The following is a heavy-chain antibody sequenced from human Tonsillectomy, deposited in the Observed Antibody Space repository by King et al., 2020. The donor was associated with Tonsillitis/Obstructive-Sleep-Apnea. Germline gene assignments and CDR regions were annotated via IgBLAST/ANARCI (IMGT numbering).Heavy chain of an antibody. Sequence: VQLQESGPGLVKPSETLSLTCTVSGGSISSYYWSWIRQPPGQGLEWIGYIYYSGSTNYNPSLKSRVTISVDTSKNQFSLKLSSVNAADTAVYYCARGNGGTVAGTPGESGGYYYYMDVWGKGTTVTVSS. D-gene: IGHD6-19*01. V-gene: IGHV4-59*01. CDR2: IYYSGST. CDR3: ARGNGGTVAGTPGESGGYYYYMDV. CDR1: GGSISSYY. J-gene: IGHJ6*03.